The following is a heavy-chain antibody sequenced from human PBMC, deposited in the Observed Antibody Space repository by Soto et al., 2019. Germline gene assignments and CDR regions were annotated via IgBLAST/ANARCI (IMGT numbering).Heavy chain of an antibody. CDR1: GFSLSTSGVG. Sequence: QITLKESGPTLVKPTQTLTLTCTFSGFSLSTSGVGVGWIRQPPGKALEWLALIYWDDEKRYSPSLKSRLTITKDTSKTQVVLTMTNMDPVDTATYYCAHRRKTGDINYWGQGTLVTVSS. CDR2: IYWDDEK. V-gene: IGHV2-5*02. J-gene: IGHJ4*02. CDR3: AHRRKTGDINY. D-gene: IGHD7-27*01.